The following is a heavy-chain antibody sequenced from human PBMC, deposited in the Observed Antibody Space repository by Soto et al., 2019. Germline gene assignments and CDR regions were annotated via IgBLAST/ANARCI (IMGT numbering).Heavy chain of an antibody. CDR2: ISGSGGST. CDR3: ERWGRATLIEDAFDI. J-gene: IGHJ3*02. CDR1: GFTFSSYA. Sequence: PGGSLRLSCAASGFTFSSYAMSWVRQAPGKGLEWVSAISGSGGSTYYADSVKGRFTISRDNSKNTLYLQMNSLRAEDTAVYYCERWGRATLIEDAFDIWGQGTMVTVSS. D-gene: IGHD1-26*01. V-gene: IGHV3-23*01.